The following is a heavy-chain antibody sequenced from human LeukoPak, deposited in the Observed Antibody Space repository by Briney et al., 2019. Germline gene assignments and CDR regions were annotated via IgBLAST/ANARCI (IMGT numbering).Heavy chain of an antibody. V-gene: IGHV3-74*01. CDR3: ATKQWLAPPPDS. CDR2: INTDGTVT. D-gene: IGHD6-19*01. J-gene: IGHJ4*02. Sequence: GGSVRLSCAASGFTFSKYWMLWVRQAPGKGLESVSRINTDGTVTTYADSVKGRFTVSRDNADNTMFLQMNSVRDEDTAVYYCATKQWLAPPPDSWGQGTPVTVSS. CDR1: GFTFSKYW.